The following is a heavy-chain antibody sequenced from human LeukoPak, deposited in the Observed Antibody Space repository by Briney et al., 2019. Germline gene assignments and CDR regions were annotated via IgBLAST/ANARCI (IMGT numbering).Heavy chain of an antibody. CDR3: ARGNIEDYYGSGSQNWFDP. J-gene: IGHJ5*02. V-gene: IGHV1-8*01. D-gene: IGHD3-10*01. CDR1: GYTLTSND. CDR2: MNPNSGNT. Sequence: GASVKVSCKASGYTLTSNDINWVRQATGQGLGWMGWMNPNSGNTGYAQKFQGRVTMTRNTSINTAYMELSSLRSEDTAVYYCARGNIEDYYGSGSQNWFDPWGQGTLVTVSS.